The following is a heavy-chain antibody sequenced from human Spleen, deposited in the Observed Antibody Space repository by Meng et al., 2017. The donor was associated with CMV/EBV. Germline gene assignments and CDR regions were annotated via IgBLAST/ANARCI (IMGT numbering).Heavy chain of an antibody. CDR1: GYSFTSCW. D-gene: IGHD2-15*01. Sequence: GESLKISCKGFGYSFTSCWIGWVRQMPGKGLEWMGIIYPGDSDTRYSPSFQGQVTISADKSISTAYLQWSSLKASDTAMYYCARQRLDCSGGSCYLTAHYYYYYYGMDVWGQGTTVTVSS. CDR2: IYPGDSDT. V-gene: IGHV5-51*01. CDR3: ARQRLDCSGGSCYLTAHYYYYYYGMDV. J-gene: IGHJ6*02.